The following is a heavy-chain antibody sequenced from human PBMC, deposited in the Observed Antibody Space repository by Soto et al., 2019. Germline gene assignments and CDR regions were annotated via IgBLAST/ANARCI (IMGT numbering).Heavy chain of an antibody. CDR2: ISGSGGSP. V-gene: IGHV3-23*01. Sequence: EVQLLESGGGLVQPGGSLRLSCEASGFNFRSYSMSWVRQAPGKGLEWVSGISGSGGSPYYADSVKGRFTISKDRSKDTLYLQLNSLTAAATAVYYCGKGKETGYRGAFDSWGQGAPVTVSS. D-gene: IGHD5-12*01. CDR1: GFNFRSYS. J-gene: IGHJ4*02. CDR3: GKGKETGYRGAFDS.